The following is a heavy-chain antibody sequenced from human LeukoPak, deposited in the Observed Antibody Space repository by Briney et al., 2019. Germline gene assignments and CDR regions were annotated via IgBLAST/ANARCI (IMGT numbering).Heavy chain of an antibody. CDR3: AGGVIYFDY. J-gene: IGHJ4*02. D-gene: IGHD2/OR15-2a*01. CDR2: SYHSGST. CDR1: GYSISSGYY. Sequence: KPSETLSLTCTVSGYSISSGYYWGWVRQPPGKGLEWIGNSYHSGSTNYNPSLKSRVTISVDKSKNQFSLKLSSVTAADTAVYYCAGGVIYFDYWGQGTLVTVSS. V-gene: IGHV4-38-2*02.